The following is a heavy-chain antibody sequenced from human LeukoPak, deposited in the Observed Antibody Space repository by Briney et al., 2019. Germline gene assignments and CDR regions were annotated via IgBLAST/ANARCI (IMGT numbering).Heavy chain of an antibody. CDR1: GGSISSSNW. J-gene: IGHJ4*02. V-gene: IGHV4-4*02. Sequence: PSGTLSLTCAVSGGSISSSNWWSWVRQPPGKGLEWIGEIYHSGSTNYNPSLKSRVTISVDTSKNQFSLKLSSVTAADTAVYYCARAGQFISARPITFDYWGQGSLVTVSS. CDR3: ARAGQFISARPITFDY. D-gene: IGHD6-6*01. CDR2: IYHSGST.